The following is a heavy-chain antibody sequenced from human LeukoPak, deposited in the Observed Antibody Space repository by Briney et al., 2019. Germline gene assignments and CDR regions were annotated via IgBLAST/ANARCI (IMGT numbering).Heavy chain of an antibody. CDR3: AKAGLERRFFYYYMDV. Sequence: GGSLRLSCAASGSGFIFSNYGMRWVRQAPGKGLEWVSGISDTGGTYYADSVKGRFTISRDNSKNTLYLQTNSLRAEDTAVYYCAKAGLERRFFYYYMDVWGKGTTVTVSS. D-gene: IGHD1-1*01. V-gene: IGHV3-23*01. CDR2: ISDTGGT. CDR1: GSGFIFSNYG. J-gene: IGHJ6*03.